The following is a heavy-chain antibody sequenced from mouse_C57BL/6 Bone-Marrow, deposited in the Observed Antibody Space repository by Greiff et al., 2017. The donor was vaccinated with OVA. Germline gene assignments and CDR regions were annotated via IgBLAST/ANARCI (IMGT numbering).Heavy chain of an antibody. J-gene: IGHJ2*01. D-gene: IGHD2-1*01. V-gene: IGHV1-82*01. CDR2: IYPGDGDT. CDR1: GYAFSSSW. Sequence: QVQLQQSGPELVKPGASVKISCKASGYAFSSSWMNWVKQRPGKGLEWIGRIYPGDGDTNYNGKFKGKATLTADKSSSTAYMQLSSLTSEDSAVYCCARHEEALDYGNYPFDYWGQGTTLTVAS. CDR3: ARHEEALDYGNYPFDY.